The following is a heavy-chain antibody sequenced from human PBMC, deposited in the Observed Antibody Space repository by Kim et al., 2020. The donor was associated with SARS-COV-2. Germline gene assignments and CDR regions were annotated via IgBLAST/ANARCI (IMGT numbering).Heavy chain of an antibody. J-gene: IGHJ6*03. Sequence: SETLSLTCAVHGGSFSGYYWSWIRQPPGKGLEWIGEINHSGSTNYNPSLKSRVTISVDTSKNQFSLKLSSVTAADTAVYYCARARRLRNYYYMDVWGKGTTVTVSS. CDR2: INHSGST. CDR3: ARARRLRNYYYMDV. D-gene: IGHD2-21*02. V-gene: IGHV4-34*01. CDR1: GGSFSGYY.